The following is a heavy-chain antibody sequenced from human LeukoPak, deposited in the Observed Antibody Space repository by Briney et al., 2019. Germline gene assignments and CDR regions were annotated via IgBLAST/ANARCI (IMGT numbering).Heavy chain of an antibody. CDR3: ARRIAVAGTEDNWFDP. CDR2: IHYSEGT. V-gene: IGHV4-59*08. D-gene: IGHD6-19*01. Sequence: SETLSLTCTVSGASISSYYWSWIRQPPGKGVEWIGYIHYSEGTKYNPSLKSRVTISVDTSKNQFSLKLSSVTAADTAVYYCARRIAVAGTEDNWFDPWGQGTLVTVSS. CDR1: GASISSYY. J-gene: IGHJ5*02.